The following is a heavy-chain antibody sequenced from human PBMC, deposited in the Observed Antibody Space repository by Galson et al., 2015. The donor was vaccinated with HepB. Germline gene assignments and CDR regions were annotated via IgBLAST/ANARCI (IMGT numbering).Heavy chain of an antibody. CDR2: INPSGGST. Sequence: SVKVSCKASGYTFTRYYMHWVRQAPGQGLEWMGIINPSGGSTSYAQKFQGRVTMTRDTSTSTVYMELSSLRSKDTAVYYCARGYLVGGNWFDPWGQGTLVTVSS. V-gene: IGHV1-46*01. D-gene: IGHD3-10*01. J-gene: IGHJ5*02. CDR3: ARGYLVGGNWFDP. CDR1: GYTFTRYY.